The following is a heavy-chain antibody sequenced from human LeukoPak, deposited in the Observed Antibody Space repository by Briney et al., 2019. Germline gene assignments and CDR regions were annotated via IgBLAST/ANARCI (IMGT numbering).Heavy chain of an antibody. J-gene: IGHJ6*03. CDR1: GFTFSSYW. CDR3: ARSRPYCGSDCYFPFYYYYYMDV. Sequence: GGSLRLSCAASGFTFSSYWMSWVRQAPGKGLEWVANIKQDGSEKYYVDSVKGRFTISRDNAKNSLYLQMNSLRAEDTAVYYCARSRPYCGSDCYFPFYYYYYMDVWGKGTTVTVSS. CDR2: IKQDGSEK. V-gene: IGHV3-7*01. D-gene: IGHD2-21*02.